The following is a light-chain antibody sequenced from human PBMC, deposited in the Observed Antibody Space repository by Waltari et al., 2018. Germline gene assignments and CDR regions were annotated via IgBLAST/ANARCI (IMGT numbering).Light chain of an antibody. CDR2: KVS. CDR3: MQSTHWPPWT. J-gene: IGKJ1*01. V-gene: IGKV2-30*02. Sequence: SRRHRNGNTYCHWFQQRPGQSPRRLINKVSERDPGVPDRFSGSGSGTDFTLEISTVEAEDVGVYYCMQSTHWPPWTFGQGTKVEIK. CDR1: SRRHRNGNTY.